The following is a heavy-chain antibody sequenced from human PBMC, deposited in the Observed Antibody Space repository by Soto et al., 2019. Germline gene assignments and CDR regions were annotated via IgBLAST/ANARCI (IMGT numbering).Heavy chain of an antibody. CDR1: GDSVSNGDYS. J-gene: IGHJ6*02. CDR3: PRDPYQDSRDSSYYHALAA. Sequence: SETLSLTCSVSGDSVSNGDYSWSWIRQPPGKGLEWIGYIYYIGGPYYNPSLQSRVTISMDTSKNQVSLNLTSVTAADTAVYFCPRDPYQDSRDSSYYHALAAWGPGLTVTV. V-gene: IGHV4-30-4*01. D-gene: IGHD4-17*01. CDR2: IYYIGGP.